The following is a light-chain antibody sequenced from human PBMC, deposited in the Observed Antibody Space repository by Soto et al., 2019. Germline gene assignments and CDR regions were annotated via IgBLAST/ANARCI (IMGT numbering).Light chain of an antibody. V-gene: IGLV2-8*01. Sequence: QSALTQPPSASGSPGQSVTISCIGTSSDVGGSNYVSWYQQHPGKAPKLMIYEVSKRPSGVPDRFSGSKSGNTASLTVSGLQAEDEADYYCSSYAGSNNLGVFGRGTKLTVL. CDR1: SSDVGGSNY. J-gene: IGLJ2*01. CDR2: EVS. CDR3: SSYAGSNNLGV.